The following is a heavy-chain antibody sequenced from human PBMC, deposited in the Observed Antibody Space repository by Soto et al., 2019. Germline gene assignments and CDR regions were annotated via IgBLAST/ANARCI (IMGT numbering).Heavy chain of an antibody. D-gene: IGHD5-18*01. CDR3: ARLWGGYSYGTFYYMDV. CDR1: VGSISSYY. J-gene: IGHJ6*03. CDR2: IYYSGST. V-gene: IGHV4-59*08. Sequence: SETLSLTCTVSVGSISSYYWSWIRQPPGKGLEWIGYIYYSGSTNYNPSLKSRVTISVDTSKNQFSLKLSSVTAADTAVYYCARLWGGYSYGTFYYMDVWGKGTTVTVSS.